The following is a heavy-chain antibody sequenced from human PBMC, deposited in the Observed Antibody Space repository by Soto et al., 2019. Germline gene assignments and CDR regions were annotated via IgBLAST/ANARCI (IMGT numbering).Heavy chain of an antibody. Sequence: PGESLKISCKGSGYSFTSYWIGWVRQMPGKGLEWMGIIYPGDSDTRYSPSFQGQVTISADKSISTAYLQWSSLKASDTAMYYCARQQTGYCSGGSCYLDDYWGQGTLVTVSS. CDR2: IYPGDSDT. CDR3: ARQQTGYCSGGSCYLDDY. V-gene: IGHV5-51*01. CDR1: GYSFTSYW. D-gene: IGHD2-15*01. J-gene: IGHJ4*02.